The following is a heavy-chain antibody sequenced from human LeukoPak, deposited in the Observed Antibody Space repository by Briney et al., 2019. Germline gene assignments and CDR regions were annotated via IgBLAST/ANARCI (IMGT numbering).Heavy chain of an antibody. CDR3: ARAPHIAAAHFDY. D-gene: IGHD6-13*01. Sequence: GGSLRLSCAASGFTFSSYSMNWVRQAPGKGLEWVSSISSSSSYIYYADSVKGRFTISRDNAKNSLYLQMNSLRAEDTAVYYCARAPHIAAAHFDYWGQGTLVTVSS. J-gene: IGHJ4*02. V-gene: IGHV3-21*04. CDR1: GFTFSSYS. CDR2: ISSSSSYI.